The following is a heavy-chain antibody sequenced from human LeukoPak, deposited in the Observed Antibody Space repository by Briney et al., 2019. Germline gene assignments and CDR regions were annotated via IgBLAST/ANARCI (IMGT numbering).Heavy chain of an antibody. CDR3: AKPRSGGYFDY. Sequence: GGSLRLSCAASGFTFSSYSMSWVRQAPGKGLEWVSSISSSSSYIYYADSVKGRFTISRDNAKNSLYLQMNCLRAEDTAVYYCAKPRSGGYFDYWGQGTLVTVSS. CDR2: ISSSSSYI. CDR1: GFTFSSYS. V-gene: IGHV3-21*04. J-gene: IGHJ4*02.